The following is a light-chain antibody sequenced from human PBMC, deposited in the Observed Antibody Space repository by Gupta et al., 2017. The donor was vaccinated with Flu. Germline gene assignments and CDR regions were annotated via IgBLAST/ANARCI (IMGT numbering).Light chain of an antibody. CDR1: IGAVTSGNY. Sequence: TVVTQAPFLTVSTGGTVTLTSASSIGAVTSGNYPSWFQQKPGQPPRTLIYSTINTHSWTPARFSGSLLGGKAALTLSGVLPEDEAEYFCLLNYGIFQEFGGGTKLTVL. CDR3: LLNYGIFQE. V-gene: IGLV7-43*01. J-gene: IGLJ3*02. CDR2: STI.